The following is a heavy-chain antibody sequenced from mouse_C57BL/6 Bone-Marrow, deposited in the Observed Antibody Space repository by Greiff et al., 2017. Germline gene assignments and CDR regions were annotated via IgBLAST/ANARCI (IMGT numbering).Heavy chain of an antibody. CDR3: ARTYLSSYYAMDY. CDR2: IYPRSGNT. D-gene: IGHD2-3*01. CDR1: GYTFTSYG. V-gene: IGHV1-81*01. J-gene: IGHJ4*01. Sequence: LVESGAELARPGASVKLSCKASGYTFTSYGISWVKQRTGQGLEWIGEIYPRSGNTYYNEKFKGKATLTADKSSSTAYMELRSLTSEDSAVYFCARTYLSSYYAMDYWGQGTSVTVSS.